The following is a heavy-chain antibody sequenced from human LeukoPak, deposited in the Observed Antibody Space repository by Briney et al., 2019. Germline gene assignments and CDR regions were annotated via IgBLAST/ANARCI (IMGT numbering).Heavy chain of an antibody. J-gene: IGHJ3*02. D-gene: IGHD6-19*01. CDR3: ASLAMGSGWRAAFDI. V-gene: IGHV3-30*02. CDR1: GFTFSSYG. Sequence: GGSLRLSCAASGFTFSSYGMHWVRQASGKGLEWVAFIRYDGSNKYYADSVKGRFTISRDNSKNTLYLQMNSLRAEDTAVYYCASLAMGSGWRAAFDIWGQGTMVTVSS. CDR2: IRYDGSNK.